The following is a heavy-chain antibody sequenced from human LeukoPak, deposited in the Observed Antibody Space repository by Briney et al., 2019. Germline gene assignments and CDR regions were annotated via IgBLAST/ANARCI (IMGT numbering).Heavy chain of an antibody. Sequence: SETLSLTCAVYGGSFSGYYWSWIRQPPGKGLEWIGEVNDRGGTNYNPSLKSRVTISVDTSTNQFSLRLTSLTAADTAVYYCARRITVFYYFDSWGQGTLVTVSS. D-gene: IGHD3-3*01. CDR2: VNDRGGT. CDR1: GGSFSGYY. CDR3: ARRITVFYYFDS. V-gene: IGHV4-34*01. J-gene: IGHJ4*02.